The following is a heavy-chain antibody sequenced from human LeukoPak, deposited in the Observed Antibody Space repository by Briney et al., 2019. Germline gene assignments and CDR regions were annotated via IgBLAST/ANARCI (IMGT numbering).Heavy chain of an antibody. Sequence: GASVKVSCKVSGYTFGVYGLSWVRQAPDQGLEWLGWIAPYEGDRQYTPKLQDRIIVTADTATTTVYMELKNLRIDDTAVYYCASNFIRTGYFGEYYLHWGQGTQVVVPS. CDR1: GYTFGVYG. CDR3: ASNFIRTGYFGEYYLH. V-gene: IGHV1-18*01. CDR2: IAPYEGDR. J-gene: IGHJ1*01. D-gene: IGHD3-9*01.